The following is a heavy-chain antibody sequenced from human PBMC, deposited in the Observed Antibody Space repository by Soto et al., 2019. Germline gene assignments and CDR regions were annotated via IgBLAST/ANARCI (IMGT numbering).Heavy chain of an antibody. CDR3: AREVVAATHDAFDI. D-gene: IGHD2-15*01. CDR2: ISAYNGNT. Sequence: GASVKVSCKASGYTFTSYGISWVRQAPGQGLEWMGWISAYNGNTNYAQKLQGRVTINPDTSKNQFSLQLNSVTPEDTAVYYCAREVVAATHDAFDIWGQGTMVTVSS. CDR1: GYTFTSYG. V-gene: IGHV1-18*01. J-gene: IGHJ3*02.